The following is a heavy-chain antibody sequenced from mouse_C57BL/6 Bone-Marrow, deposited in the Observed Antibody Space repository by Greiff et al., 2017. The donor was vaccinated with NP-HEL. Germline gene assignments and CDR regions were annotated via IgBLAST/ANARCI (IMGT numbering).Heavy chain of an antibody. CDR1: GFTFSDYY. CDR3: ARVYYDYLYAMDY. J-gene: IGHJ4*01. CDR2: INYDGSST. D-gene: IGHD2-4*01. V-gene: IGHV5-16*01. Sequence: EVHLVESEGGLVQPGSSMKLSCTASGFTFSDYYMAWVRQVPEKGLEWVANINYDGSSTYYLDSLKSRFIISRDNAKNILYLQMSSLKSEDTATYYCARVYYDYLYAMDYWGKGTSVTVSS.